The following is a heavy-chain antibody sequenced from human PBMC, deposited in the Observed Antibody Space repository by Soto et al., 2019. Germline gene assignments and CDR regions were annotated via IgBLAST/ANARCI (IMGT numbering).Heavy chain of an antibody. D-gene: IGHD3-22*01. J-gene: IGHJ4*02. CDR1: GYSFANYW. V-gene: IGHV5-10-1*01. Sequence: PCESLKISCKGSGYSFANYWISWVRQMPGKGLEWMGRIGRGDSYTNYSPSFQGHVTISADKSISTAYLQWSSLKASDTAMYYCAIQLLGYSDSSGYFAFWAQGPLV. CDR3: AIQLLGYSDSSGYFAF. CDR2: IGRGDSYT.